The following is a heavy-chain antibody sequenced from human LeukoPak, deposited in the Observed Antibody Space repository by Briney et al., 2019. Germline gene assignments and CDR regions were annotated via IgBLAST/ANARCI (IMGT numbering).Heavy chain of an antibody. CDR2: IVGTGGST. J-gene: IGHJ4*02. CDR1: GFTFSNYA. CDR3: AKWGDYDILTGYYDSDY. Sequence: PGASLRLSCAASGFTFSNYAMSWVRQAPGKGLEWVSAIVGTGGSTYYADYVKGRFTISRDNSKNALYLQMNSLRAEDTAVYYCAKWGDYDILTGYYDSDYWGQGTLVTVSS. V-gene: IGHV3-23*01. D-gene: IGHD3-9*01.